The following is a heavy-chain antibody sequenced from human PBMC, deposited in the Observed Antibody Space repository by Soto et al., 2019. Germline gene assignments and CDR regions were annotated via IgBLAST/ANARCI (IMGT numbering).Heavy chain of an antibody. V-gene: IGHV4-4*02. CDR2: IYQGGTT. Sequence: QVQLQESAPGRVKPSGTFSSPCASLGGSSRGRNCWGWFARPQGRGLEWIGEIYQGGTTNSNPSLKSRVTISVDKSKNQFSLKLSSVTAADTAVYYCARVGATPLWFDYWGQGTLVTVSS. CDR3: ARVGATPLWFDY. D-gene: IGHD1-26*01. CDR1: GGSSRGRNC. J-gene: IGHJ4*02.